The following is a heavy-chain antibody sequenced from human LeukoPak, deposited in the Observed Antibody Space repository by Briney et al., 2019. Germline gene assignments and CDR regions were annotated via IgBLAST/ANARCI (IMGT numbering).Heavy chain of an antibody. CDR1: GGSISSGGYY. Sequence: PSQTLSLTCTVSGGSISSGGYYWSWIRQHPGKGLEWIGHIYYSGSTYYNPSLKSRVTISVDTSKNQFSLKLSSVTAADTAVYYCARVPYYDILTGYRGFDYWGQGTLVTVSS. CDR3: ARVPYYDILTGYRGFDY. CDR2: IYYSGST. D-gene: IGHD3-9*01. V-gene: IGHV4-31*03. J-gene: IGHJ4*02.